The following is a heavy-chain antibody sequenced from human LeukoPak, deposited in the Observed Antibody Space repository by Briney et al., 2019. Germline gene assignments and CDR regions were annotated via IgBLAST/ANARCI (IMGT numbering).Heavy chain of an antibody. J-gene: IGHJ5*02. V-gene: IGHV4-39*01. CDR2: IYYRGGT. Sequence: PSETLSLTCTVSGGSITSSTYYWGWIRQPPGKGREWIGSIYYRGGTYYNPSLKSRVTISLDTSKNQFFLKLNSVTATDTAVYYCARLSFGELSWFGPWGRGTLVTVSS. CDR1: GGSITSSTYY. CDR3: ARLSFGELSWFGP. D-gene: IGHD3-10*01.